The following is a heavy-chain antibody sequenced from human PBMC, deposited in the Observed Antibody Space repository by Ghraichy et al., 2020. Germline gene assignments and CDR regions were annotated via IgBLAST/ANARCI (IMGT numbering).Heavy chain of an antibody. V-gene: IGHV3-53*01. CDR2: IYTDGST. CDR3: AREVLFSDTWYDDYYALDV. D-gene: IGHD2/OR15-2a*01. J-gene: IGHJ6*02. CDR1: GFTVSINY. Sequence: GGSLRLSCAASGFTVSINYMTWVRQAPGKGLEWVSVIYTDGSTYYAESVKGRFTLARDTSENSLYLQMNSLRAEDTAVYYCAREVLFSDTWYDDYYALDVWGQGTTVTVSS.